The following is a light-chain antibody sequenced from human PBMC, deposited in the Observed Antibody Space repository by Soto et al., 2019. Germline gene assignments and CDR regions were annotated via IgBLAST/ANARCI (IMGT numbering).Light chain of an antibody. CDR2: DAS. Sequence: DIQMTQSPSTLSASVGDRVIITCRASQSISSWLAWYQQKPGKAPKLLIYDASSLESGVPSRFSGSGSGTEFTLTISSLQPDDFATYYCQQYNSYSQKTFGQGTKVEIK. CDR3: QQYNSYSQKT. CDR1: QSISSW. J-gene: IGKJ1*01. V-gene: IGKV1-5*01.